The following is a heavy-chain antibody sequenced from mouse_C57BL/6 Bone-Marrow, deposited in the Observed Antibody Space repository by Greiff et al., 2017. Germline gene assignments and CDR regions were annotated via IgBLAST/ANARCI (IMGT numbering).Heavy chain of an antibody. J-gene: IGHJ1*03. CDR3: TREITTVVATIYWYFDV. Sequence: EVQVVESGEGLVKPGGSLKLSCAASGFTFSSYAMSWVRQTPEKRLEWVAYISSGGDYIYYADTVKGRFTISRDNARNTLYLQMSSLKSEDTAMYYCTREITTVVATIYWYFDVWGTGTTVTVSS. CDR2: ISSGGDYI. CDR1: GFTFSSYA. D-gene: IGHD1-1*01. V-gene: IGHV5-9-1*02.